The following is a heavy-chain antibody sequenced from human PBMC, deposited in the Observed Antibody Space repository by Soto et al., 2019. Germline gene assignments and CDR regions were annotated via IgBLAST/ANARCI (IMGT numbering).Heavy chain of an antibody. CDR2: ISYDGSNK. CDR1: GFTFSSYA. CDR3: ARDAEAYYYGSGTTGWFDP. J-gene: IGHJ5*02. V-gene: IGHV3-30-3*01. Sequence: QVQLVESGGGVVQPGRSLRLSCAASGFTFSSYAMHWVRQAPGKGLEWVAVISYDGSNKYYADSVKGRFTISRDNSKNTLYLQMNSLRAEDTAVYYCARDAEAYYYGSGTTGWFDPWGQGTLVTVSS. D-gene: IGHD3-10*01.